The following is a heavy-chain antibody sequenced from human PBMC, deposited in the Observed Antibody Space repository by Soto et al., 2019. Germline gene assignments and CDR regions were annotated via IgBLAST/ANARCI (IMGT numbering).Heavy chain of an antibody. CDR1: GGSFSGYY. J-gene: IGHJ5*02. D-gene: IGHD2-15*01. Sequence: TLSLTCAVYGGSFSGYYWSWIRQPPGKGLEWIGEINHSGSTNYNPSLKSRVTISVDTSKNQFSLKLSSVTAADTAVYYCARGSGNVVVVAATNNWFDPWGQGTLVTVSS. CDR3: ARGSGNVVVVAATNNWFDP. CDR2: INHSGST. V-gene: IGHV4-34*01.